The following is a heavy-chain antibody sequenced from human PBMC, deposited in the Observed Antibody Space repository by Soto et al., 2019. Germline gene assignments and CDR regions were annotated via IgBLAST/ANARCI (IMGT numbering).Heavy chain of an antibody. V-gene: IGHV3-30-3*01. Sequence: GGSLRLSCAASGFTFSSYAMHWVRQAPGKGLEWVAVISYDGSNKYYADSVKGRFTISRDDSKNTLYLQMNSLRAEDTAVYYCARDGASSIAARLYYYSGMDVWGQGTTVTVSS. J-gene: IGHJ6*02. D-gene: IGHD6-6*01. CDR2: ISYDGSNK. CDR3: ARDGASSIAARLYYYSGMDV. CDR1: GFTFSSYA.